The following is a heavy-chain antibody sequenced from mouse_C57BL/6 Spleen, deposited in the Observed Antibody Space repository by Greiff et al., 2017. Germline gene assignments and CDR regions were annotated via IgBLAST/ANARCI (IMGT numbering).Heavy chain of an antibody. CDR3: ARDYSSNSYWYVDV. V-gene: IGHV1-80*01. CDR2: IYPGDGDT. CDR1: GYAFSSYW. D-gene: IGHD2-5*01. Sequence: VQGVESGAELVKPGASVKISCKASGYAFSSYWMNWVKQRPGQGLEWIGQIYPGDGDTNYTEKFKGKATLTADTSSSTAYLQLSSLTSEDSAVYCGARDYSSNSYWYVDVWGTGPTVTVSS. J-gene: IGHJ1*03.